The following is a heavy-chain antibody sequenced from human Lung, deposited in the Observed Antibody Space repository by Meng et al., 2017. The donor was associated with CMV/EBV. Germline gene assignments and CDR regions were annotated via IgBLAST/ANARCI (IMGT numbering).Heavy chain of an antibody. J-gene: IGHJ6*03. V-gene: IGHV1-2*02. CDR3: ARDKRYCTGGTCSSTGYYDMDV. CDR2: INPNSSGP. CDR1: GYNFTGYY. Sequence: SVXVSXKASGYNFTGYYIHWVRQAPGQGLEWMGWINPNSSGPNYGQKFQGRITMTGDTSITTAYMELSRLRSDDMAVYHCARDKRYCTGGTCSSTGYYDMDVXGKGXTVTVSS. D-gene: IGHD2-15*01.